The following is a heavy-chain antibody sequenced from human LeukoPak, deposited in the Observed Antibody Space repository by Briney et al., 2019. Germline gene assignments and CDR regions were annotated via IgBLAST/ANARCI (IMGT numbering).Heavy chain of an antibody. CDR1: GFTFSSYW. J-gene: IGHJ4*02. CDR3: ARAQDTYNSLYFDY. CDR2: IHSDGRIT. Sequence: GGSLRLSCAGSGFTFSSYWMHWVRQAPGKGLVWVSRIHSDGRITTYADSVKGRFTISKDTARNTLYLQMNTLRVADTAVYYCARAQDTYNSLYFDYWGQGALVTVSS. D-gene: IGHD5-24*01. V-gene: IGHV3-74*01.